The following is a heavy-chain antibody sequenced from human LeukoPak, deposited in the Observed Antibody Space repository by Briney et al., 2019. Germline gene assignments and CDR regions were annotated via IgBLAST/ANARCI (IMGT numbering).Heavy chain of an antibody. Sequence: QTGGSLRLSCVFPGFTFGPPAMSGVRQPPGKGLEWVSDISESGGSTYYADSVKGRFTSSRDNSKNTLYLQMNNLRAEDTAAYYCAKGSFWGQGTLVTVSS. CDR1: GFTFGPPA. CDR3: AKGSF. D-gene: IGHD3-10*01. J-gene: IGHJ1*01. CDR2: ISESGGST. V-gene: IGHV3-23*01.